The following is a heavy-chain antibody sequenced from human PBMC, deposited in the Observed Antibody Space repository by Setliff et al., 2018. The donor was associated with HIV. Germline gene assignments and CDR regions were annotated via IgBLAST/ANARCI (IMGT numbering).Heavy chain of an antibody. CDR1: GGTFSNYA. CDR2: VIPIFDKT. J-gene: IGHJ6*03. D-gene: IGHD3-10*01. V-gene: IGHV1-69*13. CDR3: ARDRPHQHYFELYSFYYMEL. Sequence: ASVKVSCKSSGGTFSNYAFSWVRQAPAQGLEWMGGVIPIFDKTTYAQKFQGRVTITADEATNTVFMDMSNLRSDDTAVYYCARDRPHQHYFELYSFYYMELWGKGTTVTVSS.